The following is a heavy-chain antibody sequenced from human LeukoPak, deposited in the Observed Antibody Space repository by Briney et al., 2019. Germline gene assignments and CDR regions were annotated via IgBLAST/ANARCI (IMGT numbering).Heavy chain of an antibody. V-gene: IGHV1-46*01. Sequence: ASVKVSCKASGYTFTSYYMHWVRQAPGQGLEWMGIINPSGGSTSYAQKFQGRVTMTRDTSTSTVYMELNSLRSEGMSVYYGARWGGVHSGGYNDFWSGPYDDWGQGNLVTVSS. CDR2: INPSGGST. D-gene: IGHD3-3*01. CDR3: ARWGGVHSGGYNDFWSGPYDD. J-gene: IGHJ4*02. CDR1: GYTFTSYY.